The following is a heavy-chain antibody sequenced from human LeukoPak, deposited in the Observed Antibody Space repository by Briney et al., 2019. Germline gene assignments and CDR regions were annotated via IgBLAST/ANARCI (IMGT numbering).Heavy chain of an antibody. J-gene: IGHJ4*02. Sequence: GRSLGLSCAASGFTFSSYAMHWVRQAPGKGLEWVAVISYDGSNKYHADSVKGRFTISRDNSKNTLYLQMNSLRAEDTAVYYCARDGVRFLEWLLYYFDYWGQGTLVTVSS. CDR1: GFTFSSYA. V-gene: IGHV3-30-3*01. CDR2: ISYDGSNK. D-gene: IGHD3-3*01. CDR3: ARDGVRFLEWLLYYFDY.